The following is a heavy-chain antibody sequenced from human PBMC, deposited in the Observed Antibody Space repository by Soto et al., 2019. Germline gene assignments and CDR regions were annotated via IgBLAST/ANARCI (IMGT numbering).Heavy chain of an antibody. CDR3: ENYPLWRCTSGVCYLPDY. CDR2: IIPIFGTA. CDR1: GGTFSSYA. Sequence: QVQLVQSGAEVKKPGSSVKVSCKASGGTFSSYAISWVRQAPGQGLEWMGGIIPIFGTANYAQKFQGRVTTTADNATSTAYMELSSLRSEDKAVYYCENYPLWRCTSGVCYLPDYWGQGTLVTVSS. V-gene: IGHV1-69*06. J-gene: IGHJ4*02. D-gene: IGHD2-8*01.